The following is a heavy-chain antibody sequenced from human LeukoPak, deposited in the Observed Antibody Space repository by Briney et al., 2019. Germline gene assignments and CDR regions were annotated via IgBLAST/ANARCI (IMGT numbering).Heavy chain of an antibody. CDR3: ARGTEAGIAAAGALGGMDV. J-gene: IGHJ6*04. V-gene: IGHV1-69*05. Sequence: SVKVSCKASGGTFSSYAISWVRQAPGQGLEWMGRIIPIFGTANYAQKFQGRVTITTDESTSTAYMELSSLRSEDTAVYYCARGTEAGIAAAGALGGMDVWGKGTTVTVSS. D-gene: IGHD6-13*01. CDR2: IIPIFGTA. CDR1: GGTFSSYA.